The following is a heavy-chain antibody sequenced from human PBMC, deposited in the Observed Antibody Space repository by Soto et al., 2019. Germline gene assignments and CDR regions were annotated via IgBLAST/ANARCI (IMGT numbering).Heavy chain of an antibody. V-gene: IGHV4-30-4*01. CDR2: IYYNGNT. Sequence: PSETLSLTCTVSGGSISDDDYYWNWIRQSPGKGLEWIGHIYYNGNTYYNPSLKSRLTMSLETSQNQFSLHLTSVIAADSALYFCARATTVTSSFFFYALDVWGQGTTVTVSS. CDR3: ARATTVTSSFFFYALDV. CDR1: GGSISDDDYY. J-gene: IGHJ6*02. D-gene: IGHD4-17*01.